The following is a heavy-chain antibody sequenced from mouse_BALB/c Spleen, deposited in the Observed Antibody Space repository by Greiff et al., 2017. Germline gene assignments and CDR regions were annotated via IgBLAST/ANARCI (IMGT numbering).Heavy chain of an antibody. V-gene: IGHV1-9*01. CDR1: GYTFSSYW. CDR3: ATAWFAY. Sequence: VKLQESGAELMKPGASVKISCKSTGYTFSSYWIEWVKQRPGHGLEWIGEILPGSGSTNYNEKFKGKATFTADTSSNTAYMQLSSLTSEDSAVYYCATAWFAYWGQGTLVTVSA. J-gene: IGHJ3*01. CDR2: ILPGSGST.